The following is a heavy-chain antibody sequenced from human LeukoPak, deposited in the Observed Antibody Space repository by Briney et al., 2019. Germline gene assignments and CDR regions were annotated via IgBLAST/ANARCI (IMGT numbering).Heavy chain of an antibody. CDR1: GGSISSYY. CDR2: IYYSGGT. D-gene: IGHD6-19*01. Sequence: NPSETLSLTCTVSGGSISSYYWSWIRQPPGKGLEWIGYIYYSGGTNYNPSLKSRVTISVDTSKNQFSLKLSSVTAADTAVYYCARANSSGWPPYFDYWGQGTLVTVSS. CDR3: ARANSSGWPPYFDY. V-gene: IGHV4-59*01. J-gene: IGHJ4*02.